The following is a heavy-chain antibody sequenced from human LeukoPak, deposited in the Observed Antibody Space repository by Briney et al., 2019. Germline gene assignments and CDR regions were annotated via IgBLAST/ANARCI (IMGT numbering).Heavy chain of an antibody. CDR1: GVSISSYY. J-gene: IGHJ6*03. CDR2: IYYSGST. V-gene: IGHV4-59*01. CDR3: ARAGLRARYYYYMDV. D-gene: IGHD2-15*01. Sequence: SETLSLTCTVSGVSISSYYWSWIRQPPGKGLEWIGYIYYSGSTNYNPSLKSRVTISVDTSKNQFSLKLSSVTAADTAVYYCARAGLRARYYYYMDVWGKGTTVTVSS.